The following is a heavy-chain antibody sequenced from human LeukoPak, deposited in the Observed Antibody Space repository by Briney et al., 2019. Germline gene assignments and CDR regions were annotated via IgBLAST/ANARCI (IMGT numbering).Heavy chain of an antibody. V-gene: IGHV3-33*06. Sequence: PGGSLRLSCAASGFIFTDYAFHWVRQAPGKGLEWVAVIWSDGTNMFNGSSVKGRFFIHRDDSQNTVYLEMSNLRAEDTAIYYCAKDAERGFDYSNSLQYWGQGSLVTVSS. CDR2: IWSDGTNM. J-gene: IGHJ4*02. D-gene: IGHD4-11*01. CDR3: AKDAERGFDYSNSLQY. CDR1: GFIFTDYA.